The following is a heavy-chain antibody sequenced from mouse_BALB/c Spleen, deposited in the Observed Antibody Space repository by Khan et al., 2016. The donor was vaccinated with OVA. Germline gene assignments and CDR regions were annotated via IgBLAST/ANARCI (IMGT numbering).Heavy chain of an antibody. J-gene: IGHJ2*01. V-gene: IGHV3-2*02. Sequence: VQLKASGPGLVKPSQSLSLTCTVTGYSITSGYGWNWIRQFPGNKLEWLGYISYSGSTNYNPSLKSRISITRDTSKNQFFLQLNSVTTEDTATYYCDRTARIKYWGQGTTLTVSS. CDR1: GYSITSGYG. CDR3: DRTARIKY. D-gene: IGHD1-2*01. CDR2: ISYSGST.